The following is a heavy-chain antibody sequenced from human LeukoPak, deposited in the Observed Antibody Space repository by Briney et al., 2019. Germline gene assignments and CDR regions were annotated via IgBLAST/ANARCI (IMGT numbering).Heavy chain of an antibody. CDR1: GYTLTELS. D-gene: IGHD2-2*01. Sequence: ASVKVSCKVSGYTLTELSMHWVRQAPGKGLEWMGGFDPEDGETIYAQKFQGRVTMTEDTPTDTAYMELSSLRSEDTAVYYCATVGYCSSTSCSDYYGMDVWGQGTTVTVSS. J-gene: IGHJ6*02. CDR2: FDPEDGET. CDR3: ATVGYCSSTSCSDYYGMDV. V-gene: IGHV1-24*01.